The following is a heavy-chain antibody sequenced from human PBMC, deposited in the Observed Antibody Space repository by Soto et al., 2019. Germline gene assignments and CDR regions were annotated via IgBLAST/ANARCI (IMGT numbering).Heavy chain of an antibody. CDR1: GFTFRTYG. D-gene: IGHD4-17*01. V-gene: IGHV3-30*03. CDR2: TATDGSDQ. Sequence: GGSLRLSCEGSGFTFRTYGIHWVRQAPGKGLEWVAVTATDGSDQRYADSVKGRFTISRDNSKNTLYLQMNSLRIEDTAVYYCARDDYGGNTHFLYYWGQGALVTVSS. CDR3: ARDDYGGNTHFLYY. J-gene: IGHJ4*02.